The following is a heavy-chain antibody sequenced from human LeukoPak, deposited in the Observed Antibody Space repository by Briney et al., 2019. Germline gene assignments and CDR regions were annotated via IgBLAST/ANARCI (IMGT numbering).Heavy chain of an antibody. CDR1: GDSISTYY. J-gene: IGHJ3*02. CDR3: ARGLWFAVPGAFDI. Sequence: SETLSLTCTVSGDSISTYYWSWIRQPPGKRLEWIGYINYSGITNYNPSLKSRVIISVDTSKNQFSLKLSSVTAADTAVYYCARGLWFAVPGAFDIWGRGTMVTVSS. V-gene: IGHV4-59*01. D-gene: IGHD3-10*01. CDR2: INYSGIT.